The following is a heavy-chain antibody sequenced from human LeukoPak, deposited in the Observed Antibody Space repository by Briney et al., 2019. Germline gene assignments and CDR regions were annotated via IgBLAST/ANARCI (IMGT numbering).Heavy chain of an antibody. V-gene: IGHV3-30*02. CDR2: IQYDGSNK. Sequence: GGSLRLSCATSGFTFSDYGMHWVRQAPGKGLEWVTFIQYDGSNKYYVDSVKGRFTISRDDAKSSLFLHMNSLRAEDTAVYYCAREGSSNGFYYFDFWGQGTLVTVSS. CDR1: GFTFSDYG. D-gene: IGHD5-18*01. J-gene: IGHJ4*02. CDR3: AREGSSNGFYYFDF.